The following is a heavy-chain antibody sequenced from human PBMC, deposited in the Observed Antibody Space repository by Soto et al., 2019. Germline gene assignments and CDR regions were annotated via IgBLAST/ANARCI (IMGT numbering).Heavy chain of an antibody. CDR1: GFTFSSYW. D-gene: IGHD5-18*01. V-gene: IGHV3-74*01. CDR2: INSDGSST. CDR3: ARDRGYSYGPFDY. Sequence: GGSLRLSCAASGFTFSSYWMHWVRQAPGKGLVWVSRINSDGSSTSYADSGKGRFTISTDNAKNTLYLQMNSLRAEDTAVYYCARDRGYSYGPFDYWGQGTLVTVSS. J-gene: IGHJ4*02.